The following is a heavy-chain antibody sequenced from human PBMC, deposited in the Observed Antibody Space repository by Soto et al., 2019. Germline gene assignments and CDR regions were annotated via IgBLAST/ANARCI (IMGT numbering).Heavy chain of an antibody. CDR2: IYPGDSDT. CDR3: ASQEMATKNVDAFDI. J-gene: IGHJ3*02. CDR1: GCNFTSHW. Sequence: GESLKISGKGSGCNFTSHWIGWVRQMHGKGLEWMGIIYPGDSDTRYSPSFQGQVTISADKSISTAYLQWSSLKASDTAMYYCASQEMATKNVDAFDIWGQGTMVTVSS. V-gene: IGHV5-51*01. D-gene: IGHD5-12*01.